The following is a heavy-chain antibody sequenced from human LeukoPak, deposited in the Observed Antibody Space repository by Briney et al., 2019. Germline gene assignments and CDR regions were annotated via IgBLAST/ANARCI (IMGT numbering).Heavy chain of an antibody. CDR1: GFSFSSYA. J-gene: IGHJ4*02. CDR3: AKDMGMYYDILTGFGDFDY. V-gene: IGHV3-23*01. Sequence: GGSLRLSCATSGFSFSSYAMSWVRQAPGKGLEWVSTISDSGGSTYYADSVKGRFTISRDNSKNTLYLQMNSLRAEDTAVYYCAKDMGMYYDILTGFGDFDYWGQGTLVTVSS. CDR2: ISDSGGST. D-gene: IGHD3-9*01.